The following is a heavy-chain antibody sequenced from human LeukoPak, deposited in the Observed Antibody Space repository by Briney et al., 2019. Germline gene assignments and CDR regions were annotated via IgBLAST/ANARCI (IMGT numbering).Heavy chain of an antibody. CDR2: IYYSGST. Sequence: RTSETLSLTCTVSGGSISSYYWSWIPQPPGKGLEGIGYIYYSGSTNYNPPLQSRVTISVDTSKKQFSLKLSSVTAADTAVYYCARGRGYSYGYVHWYFDLWGRGTLVTVSS. CDR3: ARGRGYSYGYVHWYFDL. D-gene: IGHD5-18*01. J-gene: IGHJ2*01. CDR1: GGSISSYY. V-gene: IGHV4-59*01.